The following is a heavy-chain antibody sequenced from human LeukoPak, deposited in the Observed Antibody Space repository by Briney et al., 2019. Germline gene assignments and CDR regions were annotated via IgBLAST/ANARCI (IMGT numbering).Heavy chain of an antibody. D-gene: IGHD2-15*01. V-gene: IGHV4-30-4*01. Sequence: SQTLSLTCTVSGGSISSGDYYWSWIRQPPGKGLEWIGYIYYSGSTYYNPSLKSRVTTSVDTSKNQFSLKLSSVTAADTAVYYCARGPYCSGGSCYSRWFDPWGQGTLVTVSS. CDR3: ARGPYCSGGSCYSRWFDP. CDR2: IYYSGST. J-gene: IGHJ5*02. CDR1: GGSISSGDYY.